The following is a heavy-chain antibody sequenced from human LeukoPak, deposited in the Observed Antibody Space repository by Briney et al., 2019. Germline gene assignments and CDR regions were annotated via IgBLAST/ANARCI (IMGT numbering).Heavy chain of an antibody. D-gene: IGHD3-10*01. Sequence: ASLKDSCEAPGYTLTRYVTCSGSQTPGPRVEWRGWISAYNGNTNYAQKLQGRVTMTTDTSTSTAYMELRSMSSDDTAVYYCAREASPLLGFGANYGMDVWGQGTTVTVSS. CDR3: AREASPLLGFGANYGMDV. V-gene: IGHV1-18*01. CDR2: ISAYNGNT. J-gene: IGHJ6*02. CDR1: GYTLTRYV.